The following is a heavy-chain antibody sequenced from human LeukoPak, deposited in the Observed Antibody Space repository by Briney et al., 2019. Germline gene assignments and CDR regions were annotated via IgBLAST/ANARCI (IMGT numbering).Heavy chain of an antibody. V-gene: IGHV4-39*01. CDR3: ARLVRTPSSTFDF. D-gene: IGHD1-26*01. CDR2: IYYSGST. CDR1: GGSISSTTFY. J-gene: IGHJ4*02. Sequence: PSETLSLTCTVSGGSISSTTFYWGWIRQPPGKGLEWIGSIYYSGSTYNNPSLESRVTISVATSKNQFSLNLSSVTAADTAVYYCARLVRTPSSTFDFWGQGTLVTVSS.